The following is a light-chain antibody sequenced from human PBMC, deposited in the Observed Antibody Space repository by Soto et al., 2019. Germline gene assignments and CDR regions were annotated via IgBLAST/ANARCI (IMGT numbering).Light chain of an antibody. CDR3: GSFTTSTTVV. CDR2: EVS. Sequence: QSALTQPASVSGSPGQSITISCTGTSSDVGGYKFVSWFQQHPGKAPKLIIYEVSNRPSGVSDRFSGSKSGNTASLTISGLQTEDEADYYCGSFTTSTTVVFGGGTQLTVL. J-gene: IGLJ2*01. CDR1: SSDVGGYKF. V-gene: IGLV2-14*01.